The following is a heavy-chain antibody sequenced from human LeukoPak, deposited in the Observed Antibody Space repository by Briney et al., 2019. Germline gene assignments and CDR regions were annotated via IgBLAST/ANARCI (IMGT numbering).Heavy chain of an antibody. Sequence: RSGGTLRLSCAASGFTFSSHGMNWVRQAPGKGLEWVSVVYRDGGIYYADSVKGRFTISRDNSKNTVDLQMSSLRADDTAVYYCARGSFGDPLAYWGQGTPVTVSS. V-gene: IGHV3-53*01. CDR2: VYRDGGI. CDR3: ARGSFGDPLAY. D-gene: IGHD3-10*01. CDR1: GFTFSSHG. J-gene: IGHJ4*02.